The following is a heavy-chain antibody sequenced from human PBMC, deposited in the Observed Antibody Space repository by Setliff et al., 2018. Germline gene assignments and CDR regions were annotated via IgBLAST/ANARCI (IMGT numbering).Heavy chain of an antibody. CDR2: IYYSGST. Sequence: SETLSLTCTVSGGSISSHYWSWIRQPPGKGLEWIGYIYYSGSTNYNPSLKSRVTISVDTSKNQFSLKLSSVTAAGTAVYYCARPYYYDSSGYYYDYWGQGTLVTV. D-gene: IGHD3-22*01. CDR3: ARPYYYDSSGYYYDY. V-gene: IGHV4-59*11. J-gene: IGHJ4*02. CDR1: GGSISSHY.